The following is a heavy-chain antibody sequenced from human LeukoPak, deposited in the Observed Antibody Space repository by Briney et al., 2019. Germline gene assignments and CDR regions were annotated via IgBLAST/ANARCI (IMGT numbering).Heavy chain of an antibody. D-gene: IGHD5-12*01. CDR1: GGSISSSSYY. V-gene: IGHV4-39*07. CDR3: ARDKPGRYDWALDY. J-gene: IGHJ4*02. CDR2: IYYSGST. Sequence: PSETLSLTCTVSGGSISSSSYYWGWIRQPPGKGLEWIGTIYYSGSTYYNPSLQSRVTISADTPKNQFSLKLSSVTAADTAVYYCARDKPGRYDWALDYWGQGTLVTVSS.